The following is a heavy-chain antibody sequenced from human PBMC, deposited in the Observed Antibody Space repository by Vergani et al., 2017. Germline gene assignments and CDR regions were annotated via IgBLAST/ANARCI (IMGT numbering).Heavy chain of an antibody. CDR2: INNSGST. J-gene: IGHJ4*02. V-gene: IGHV4-34*01. D-gene: IGHD3-10*01. CDR1: GGSFSGYY. CDR3: ARRFDPGVDY. Sequence: QVQLQQWGAGLLKPSETLTLTCAVYGGSFSGYYWSWIRQPPGKGLEWIGEINNSGSTNYNPSLKSRVTISVDTSKNQFSLKLSSVTAADTAVYYCARRFDPGVDYWGQGTLVTVSS.